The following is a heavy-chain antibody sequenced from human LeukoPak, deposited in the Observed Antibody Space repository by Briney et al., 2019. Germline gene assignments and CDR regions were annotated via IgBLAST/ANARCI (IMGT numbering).Heavy chain of an antibody. Sequence: GGSLRLSCAASGFTFSNYAMGWVRQAPGKGLEWVTAICGSASSTYYADSVKGRFTISRDNSKNTLYLQMNSLRAEDTAVYYCAKALGGDGDYWGQGTLVTVSS. CDR3: AKALGGDGDY. D-gene: IGHD2-21*02. J-gene: IGHJ4*02. CDR2: ICGSASST. V-gene: IGHV3-23*01. CDR1: GFTFSNYA.